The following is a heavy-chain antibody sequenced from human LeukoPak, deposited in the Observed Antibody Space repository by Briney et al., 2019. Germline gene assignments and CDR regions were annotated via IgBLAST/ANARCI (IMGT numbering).Heavy chain of an antibody. CDR1: GGSISSSSYC. J-gene: IGHJ5*02. CDR2: IYYSGST. D-gene: IGHD2-15*01. V-gene: IGHV4-39*07. CDR3: ARSQRTCSGGTCSWFDP. Sequence: SETLSLTCTVSGGSISSSSYCWGWIRQPPGKGLEWIGSIYYSGSTYYNPSLKSRVTISVDTSKNQSSLKLSSVTAADTAVYYCARSQRTCSGGTCSWFDPWGQGTLVTVSS.